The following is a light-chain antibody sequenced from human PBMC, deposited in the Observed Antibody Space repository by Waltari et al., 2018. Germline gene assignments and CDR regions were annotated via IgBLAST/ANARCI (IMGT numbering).Light chain of an antibody. J-gene: IGKJ2*01. CDR3: QQFYTTPMFT. V-gene: IGKV4-1*01. Sequence: DIVMTQSPDSLAVSLGERATINCRSSQSVLYSSYNKNLLAWYQQKPGQPPKLRIYWASTRGSGVPDRFSGSGSGTDFTLTISSLQAEDVAVYYCQQFYTTPMFTFGQGTKLEIK. CDR2: WAS. CDR1: QSVLYSSYNKNL.